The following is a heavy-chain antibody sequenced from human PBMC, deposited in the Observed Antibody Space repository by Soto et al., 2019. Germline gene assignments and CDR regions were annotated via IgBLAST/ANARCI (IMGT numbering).Heavy chain of an antibody. V-gene: IGHV3-23*01. Sequence: SGGSLRHSCAASGFTFSSYAMSWVRQAPGKGLEWVSAISGSGGSTYYADSVKGRFTVSRDNSKNTLYLQMNSLRAEDTAVYNCAKEPVGPDWYFDLWGRGTLVTVSS. CDR1: GFTFSSYA. J-gene: IGHJ2*01. CDR2: ISGSGGST. CDR3: AKEPVGPDWYFDL.